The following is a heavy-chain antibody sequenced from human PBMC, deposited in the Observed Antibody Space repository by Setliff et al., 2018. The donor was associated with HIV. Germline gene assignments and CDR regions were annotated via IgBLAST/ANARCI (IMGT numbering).Heavy chain of an antibody. J-gene: IGHJ3*02. D-gene: IGHD3-3*02. CDR3: ARGDTYWHDATGYVKSDLDAFDI. CDR1: GGSFSGYY. V-gene: IGHV4-34*01. Sequence: SETLSLTCAVYGGSFSGYYWSWIRQPPGMGLEWIGQIGPSGDTIYNPSLKSRVTMSVDTSNDHFSLKLTSLTAADTAVYYCARGDTYWHDATGYVKSDLDAFDIWGLGTMVTVSS. CDR2: IGPSGDT.